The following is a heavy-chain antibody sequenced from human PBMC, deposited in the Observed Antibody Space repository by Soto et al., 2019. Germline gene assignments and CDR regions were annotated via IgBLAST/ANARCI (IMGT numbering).Heavy chain of an antibody. V-gene: IGHV1-18*04. CDR1: GYTFTSYG. J-gene: IGHJ5*02. Sequence: ASVKVSCKASGYTFTSYGISWVRRAPGQGLEWMGWISAYNGNTNYAQKLQGRVTMTTDTSTSTAYMELRSLRSDDTAVYYCARDGLYYDILTGYPNWFDPWGQGTLVTVSS. CDR3: ARDGLYYDILTGYPNWFDP. D-gene: IGHD3-9*01. CDR2: ISAYNGNT.